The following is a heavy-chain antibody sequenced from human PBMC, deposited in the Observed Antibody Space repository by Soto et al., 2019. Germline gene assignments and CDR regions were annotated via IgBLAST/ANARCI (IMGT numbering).Heavy chain of an antibody. CDR3: ARERAIFGVVISGFDP. V-gene: IGHV1-8*01. D-gene: IGHD3-3*01. CDR2: MNPNSGNT. CDR1: GYTFTSYD. J-gene: IGHJ5*02. Sequence: ASVKVSCKASGYTFTSYDINWVRQATGQGLEWMGWMNPNSGNTGYAQKFQGRVTMTRNTSISTAYMELSSLRSEDTAVYYCARERAIFGVVISGFDPWGQGTLVTVSS.